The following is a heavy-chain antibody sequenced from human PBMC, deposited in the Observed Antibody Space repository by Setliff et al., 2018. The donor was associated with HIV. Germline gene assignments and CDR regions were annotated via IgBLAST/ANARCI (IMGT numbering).Heavy chain of an antibody. CDR3: ARGGYSYGFGRHRAYFQY. V-gene: IGHV4-59*12. J-gene: IGHJ1*01. Sequence: SETLSLTCTVSGGSISSYYWSWIRQPPGKGLEWIGYINHSGGTNYNPSLKSRVTMSVDTSKNQFSLKLSSVTAADTAVFYCARGGYSYGFGRHRAYFQYWGQGTQVTVSS. CDR1: GGSISSYY. D-gene: IGHD5-18*01. CDR2: INHSGGT.